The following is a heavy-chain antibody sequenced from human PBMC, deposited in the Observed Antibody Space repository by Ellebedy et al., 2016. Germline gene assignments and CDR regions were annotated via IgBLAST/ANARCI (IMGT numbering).Heavy chain of an antibody. Sequence: GSLRLSXTVSGGSISSGGYYWSWIRQPPGKGLEWIGEINHSGSTNYNPSLKSRVTISVDTSKNQFSLKLSSVTAADTAVYYCARWAVGRYPQGFDYWGQGTLVTVSS. CDR2: INHSGST. J-gene: IGHJ4*02. V-gene: IGHV4-39*07. D-gene: IGHD3-9*01. CDR3: ARWAVGRYPQGFDY. CDR1: GGSISSGGYY.